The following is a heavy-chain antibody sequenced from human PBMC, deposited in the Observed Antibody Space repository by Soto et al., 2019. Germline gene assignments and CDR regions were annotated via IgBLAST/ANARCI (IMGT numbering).Heavy chain of an antibody. CDR1: GGSISSGGYY. CDR3: ARARGVIPYYYYGMDV. CDR2: IYYSGST. D-gene: IGHD2-8*01. J-gene: IGHJ6*02. V-gene: IGHV4-31*03. Sequence: SETLSLTCTVSGGSISSGGYYWSWIRQHPGKGLEWIGYIYYSGSTYYNTSLKSRVTISVDKSKNQFSLKLSSVTAADTAVYYCARARGVIPYYYYGMDVWGQGTTVTVSS.